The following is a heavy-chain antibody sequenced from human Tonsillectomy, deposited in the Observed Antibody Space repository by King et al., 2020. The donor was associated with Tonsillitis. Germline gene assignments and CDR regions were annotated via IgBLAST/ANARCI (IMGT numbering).Heavy chain of an antibody. V-gene: IGHV1-18*01. CDR3: ARELSTHDYGDYGYFQH. CDR2: ISTYNGNT. CDR1: GYTFTNYG. Sequence: QLVQSGAEVKKPGASVKVSCKASGYTFTNYGINWVRQAPGQGLEWMGWISTYNGNTKYAQKFQGRVTMTTDTSTSTAYMELRSLRSDDTAVYYCARELSTHDYGDYGYFQHWGQGTLVTGSS. D-gene: IGHD4-17*01. J-gene: IGHJ1*01.